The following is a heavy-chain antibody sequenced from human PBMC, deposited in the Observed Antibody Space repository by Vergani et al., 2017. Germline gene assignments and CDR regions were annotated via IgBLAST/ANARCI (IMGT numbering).Heavy chain of an antibody. Sequence: QVQLQESGPGLVKPSQTLSLTCTVSGGSISSGGYYWSWIRQHPGKGLEWIGYIYYSGSTYYNPSLKSRVTISVDTSKNQFSLKLSSVTAADTAVDYCARDSCGCDCYLACDIWGQGTMVTVSS. CDR1: GGSISSGGYY. J-gene: IGHJ3*02. V-gene: IGHV4-31*03. CDR2: IYYSGST. CDR3: ARDSCGCDCYLACDI. D-gene: IGHD2-21*02.